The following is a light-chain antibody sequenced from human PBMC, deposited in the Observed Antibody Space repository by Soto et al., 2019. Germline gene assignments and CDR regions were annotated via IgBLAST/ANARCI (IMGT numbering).Light chain of an antibody. Sequence: EIVLTQSPGTLSLSPGERATLSCRASQSVSSSSLAWYQQKPGQAPRLLIYGASSRATGIPDRFSGSGSGTDFSLTISRLEPEDFAVYYCQLYGSSPITFGQGTRLEI. V-gene: IGKV3-20*01. CDR1: QSVSSSS. J-gene: IGKJ5*01. CDR2: GAS. CDR3: QLYGSSPIT.